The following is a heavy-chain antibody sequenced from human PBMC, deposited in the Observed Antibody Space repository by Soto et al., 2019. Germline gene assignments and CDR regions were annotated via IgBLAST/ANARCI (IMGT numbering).Heavy chain of an antibody. V-gene: IGHV4-61*08. CDR2: IYYSGST. CDR3: ARAAVTTQYPFGMDV. Sequence: PSETKSLTCTVSGGNVISGGCYWSWIKKPPGKGLEWIGYIYYSGSTNYNPSLKSRVTISVDTSKNQFSLKLSSVTAADTAVYYCARAAVTTQYPFGMDVWGQGTTVTVSS. J-gene: IGHJ6*02. CDR1: GGNVISGGCY. D-gene: IGHD4-17*01.